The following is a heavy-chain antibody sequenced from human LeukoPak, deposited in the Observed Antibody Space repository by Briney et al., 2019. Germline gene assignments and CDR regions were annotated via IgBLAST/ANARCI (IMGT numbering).Heavy chain of an antibody. D-gene: IGHD3-22*01. Sequence: SVKVSCKASGGTFSSYAISWVRQAPGQGLEWMGGIIPIFGTANYAQKFQGRVTITADESTSTAYMELSSLRSEDTAVYYCARAESSGYLFDYWGQGTLVTVSS. V-gene: IGHV1-69*13. CDR2: IIPIFGTA. J-gene: IGHJ4*02. CDR1: GGTFSSYA. CDR3: ARAESSGYLFDY.